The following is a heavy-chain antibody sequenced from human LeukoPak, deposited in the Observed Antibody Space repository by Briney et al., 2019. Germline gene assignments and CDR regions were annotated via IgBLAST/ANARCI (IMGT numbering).Heavy chain of an antibody. CDR1: GYIFTDLY. V-gene: IGHV1-2*02. Sequence: GASVKVSCRASGYIFTDLYIHWLRQAPGQGLEYMGRINPNNGGANYAQEFQGRVTMTRDTSISTTYMELNILTSDDTAVYYCARVQLLSDDVFNVWGQGTMVTVSP. CDR2: INPNNGGA. D-gene: IGHD3-10*01. CDR3: ARVQLLSDDVFNV. J-gene: IGHJ3*01.